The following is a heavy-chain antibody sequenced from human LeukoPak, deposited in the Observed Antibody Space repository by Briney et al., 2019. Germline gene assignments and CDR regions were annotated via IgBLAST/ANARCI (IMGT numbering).Heavy chain of an antibody. Sequence: ASVKVSCKASGYTFTSYGISWVRQAPGQGLEWMGWISAYNGNTNYAQKLQGRVTMTTDTSTSTAYMELRSLRSDDTAVYYCARLVVPTLYYYYYYMDVWGKGTTVTVSS. CDR1: GYTFTSYG. V-gene: IGHV1-18*01. CDR2: ISAYNGNT. D-gene: IGHD2-2*01. J-gene: IGHJ6*03. CDR3: ARLVVPTLYYYYYYMDV.